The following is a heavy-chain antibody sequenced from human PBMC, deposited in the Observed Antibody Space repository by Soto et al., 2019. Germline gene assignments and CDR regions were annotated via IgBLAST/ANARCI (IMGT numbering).Heavy chain of an antibody. V-gene: IGHV1-8*01. Sequence: GASVKVSCKASGYTFTSYDINWVRQATGQGLEWMGWMNPNSGNTGYAQKFQGRVTMTRNTSISTAYMELSSLRSEDTAVYYCARLYRPYYDFWSGSPPVYYYGMDVWGQGTTVTVSS. D-gene: IGHD3-3*01. J-gene: IGHJ6*02. CDR1: GYTFTSYD. CDR3: ARLYRPYYDFWSGSPPVYYYGMDV. CDR2: MNPNSGNT.